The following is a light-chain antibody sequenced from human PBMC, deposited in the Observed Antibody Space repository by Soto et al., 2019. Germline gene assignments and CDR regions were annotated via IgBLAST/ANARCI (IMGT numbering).Light chain of an antibody. V-gene: IGLV2-14*03. CDR2: DVS. CDR1: SSDVGRYNY. CDR3: SSFTSSSTRL. Sequence: SALTQPASVSGSPGQSIAISCTGTSSDVGRYNYVSWYQHHPGKAPKLMIYDVSNRPSGVSNRFSGSKSGNTASLTISGLQAEDEADYYCSSFTSSSTRLFGGGTKVTVL. J-gene: IGLJ2*01.